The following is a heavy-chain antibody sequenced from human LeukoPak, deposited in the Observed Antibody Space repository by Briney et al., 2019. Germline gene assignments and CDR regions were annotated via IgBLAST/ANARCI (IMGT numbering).Heavy chain of an antibody. CDR3: ARAFCVGECFVLHIFFDS. CDR1: GYSISSGYF. V-gene: IGHV4-38-2*02. D-gene: IGHD2-21*01. J-gene: IGHJ4*02. CDR2: IYQRATV. Sequence: SETLSLTCNVSGYSISSGYFWGWVRQAPGKGLEWIGSIYQRATVHYNPSLKSRVTISLDTSKNHFSLNLRFMQASDTAVYYCARAFCVGECFVLHIFFDSWGQGTLVTVSS.